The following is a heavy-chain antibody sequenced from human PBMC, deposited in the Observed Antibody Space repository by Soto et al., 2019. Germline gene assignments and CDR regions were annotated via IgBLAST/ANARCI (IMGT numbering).Heavy chain of an antibody. CDR2: ITYDGSNK. J-gene: IGHJ4*02. D-gene: IGHD1-7*01. V-gene: IGHV3-30*18. Sequence: QVQLVESGGGVVQPGGPLRLSCQASGFNFDNYGMHWVRQAPGKGLGWVAVITYDGSNKYYADSVKGRFTISRDNSKNTLSLHLNTLKPEDTAVYHCAKDRVGGTFYTPLGFWGQGTLVTVSS. CDR3: AKDRVGGTFYTPLGF. CDR1: GFNFDNYG.